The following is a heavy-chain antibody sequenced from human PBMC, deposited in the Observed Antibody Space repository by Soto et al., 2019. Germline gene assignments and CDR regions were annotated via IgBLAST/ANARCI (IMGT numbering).Heavy chain of an antibody. Sequence: GESLKISCQASGYNFATYWIAWVRQMPGKGLEYMGIIYPGNSDARYSPSFQGQVTFSADKSISTAYLHWSSLKASDTAMYYCARHGFYGDYASNYFDPWGQGTLVTVCS. J-gene: IGHJ5*02. CDR2: IYPGNSDA. V-gene: IGHV5-51*01. CDR3: ARHGFYGDYASNYFDP. D-gene: IGHD4-17*01. CDR1: GYNFATYW.